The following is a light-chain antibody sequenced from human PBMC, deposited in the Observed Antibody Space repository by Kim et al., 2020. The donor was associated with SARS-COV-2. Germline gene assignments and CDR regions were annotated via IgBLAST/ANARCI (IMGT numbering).Light chain of an antibody. CDR3: QQYNNWPPLT. CDR1: QSVSSD. Sequence: SPGASATLSGRASQSVSSDLAWYQQKPGQAPRLLIYDASTRATDIPARFSGSGSGTEFTLTITSLQSGDFAVYYCQQYNNWPPLTFGGGTKVDIK. J-gene: IGKJ4*01. CDR2: DAS. V-gene: IGKV3-15*01.